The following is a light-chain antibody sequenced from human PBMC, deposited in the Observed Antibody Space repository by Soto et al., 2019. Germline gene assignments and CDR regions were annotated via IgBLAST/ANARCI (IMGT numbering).Light chain of an antibody. Sequence: EIVLTQSPGPLSLSPGERSTLSCRASPSISSSYLAWYQQKPGQAPRLLVYGASSRATGIPDRFSGSGSGTDFTLTISRLEPEDFAVYYCQQYGSSRFTFGPGTKVDIK. CDR2: GAS. V-gene: IGKV3-20*01. CDR1: PSISSSY. CDR3: QQYGSSRFT. J-gene: IGKJ3*01.